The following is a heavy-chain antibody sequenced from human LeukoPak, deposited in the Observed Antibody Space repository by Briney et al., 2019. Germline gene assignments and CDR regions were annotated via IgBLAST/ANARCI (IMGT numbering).Heavy chain of an antibody. CDR1: GGSISSGDYY. CDR3: ARSDGFA. J-gene: IGHJ3*01. D-gene: IGHD5-24*01. V-gene: IGHV4-30-4*01. CDR2: IYYSGST. Sequence: SQTLSLTCAVSGGSISSGDYYWSWIRQPPGEGLEWIGYIYYSGSTYFNPSLKSRITMSVDTSKNQFSLKLSSVTAADTAVYYCARSDGFAWGQGTMVTVSS.